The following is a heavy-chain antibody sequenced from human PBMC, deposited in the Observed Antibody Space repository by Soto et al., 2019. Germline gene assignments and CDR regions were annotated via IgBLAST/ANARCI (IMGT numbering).Heavy chain of an antibody. Sequence: EVQLLESGGGLVQPGGSLRLSCAASGFTFSSYAMSWVRQAPGKGLEWVSAISGSGGSTYYADSVKGRFTISRDNCKHTLYLQMNSLRAEDTAVYYCAKAMHYYDSSGYYYVQDYYYYGMDVWGQGTTVTVSS. D-gene: IGHD3-22*01. CDR2: ISGSGGST. J-gene: IGHJ6*02. V-gene: IGHV3-23*01. CDR3: AKAMHYYDSSGYYYVQDYYYYGMDV. CDR1: GFTFSSYA.